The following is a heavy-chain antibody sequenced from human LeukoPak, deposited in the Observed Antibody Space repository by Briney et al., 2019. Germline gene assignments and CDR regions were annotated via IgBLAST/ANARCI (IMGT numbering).Heavy chain of an antibody. CDR1: GFTFSSHA. D-gene: IGHD4-17*01. CDR3: AKVRGDYAHLQDDFDY. J-gene: IGHJ4*02. CDR2: ITGSGSGA. V-gene: IGHV3-23*01. Sequence: QPGGSLRLSCTASGFTFSSHAMTWVRQAAGKGLQWVSSITGSGSGAYYADSVKGRVTISRDNSKDTLFLQMDSLRAEDTAMYYCAKVRGDYAHLQDDFDYWGQGTLVTVSS.